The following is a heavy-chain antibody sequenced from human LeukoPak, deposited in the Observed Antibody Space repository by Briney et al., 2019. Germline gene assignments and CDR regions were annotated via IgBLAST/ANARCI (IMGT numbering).Heavy chain of an antibody. Sequence: GGSLRLSCASSGFTFSSYAMSWVRQAPGKGLEWVAVISYDGSNKYYADSVKGRFTISRDNSKNTLYLQMNSLRAEDTAVYYCARDSPDYYDSSGPFDYWGQGTLVTVS. V-gene: IGHV3-30*04. D-gene: IGHD3-22*01. CDR1: GFTFSSYA. CDR3: ARDSPDYYDSSGPFDY. J-gene: IGHJ4*02. CDR2: ISYDGSNK.